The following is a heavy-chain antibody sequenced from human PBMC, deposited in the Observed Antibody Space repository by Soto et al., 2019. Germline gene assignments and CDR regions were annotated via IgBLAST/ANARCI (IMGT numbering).Heavy chain of an antibody. CDR1: GNTFTSYD. CDR3: ATGYNGYAGY. V-gene: IGHV1-8*01. Sequence: QVQLVQSGAEVEKPGASVKVSCKASGNTFTSYDIIWVRQAPGQGLEWMGWMNPNSGNTGYAHQFQGRVTMTRATSMGAAYMELSRLRLDDTAVYYCATGYNGYAGYWGQGTLVTVSS. CDR2: MNPNSGNT. D-gene: IGHD5-18*01. J-gene: IGHJ4*02.